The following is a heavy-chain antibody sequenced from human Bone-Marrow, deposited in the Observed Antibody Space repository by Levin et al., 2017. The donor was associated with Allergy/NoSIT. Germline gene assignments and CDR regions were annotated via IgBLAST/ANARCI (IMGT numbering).Heavy chain of an antibody. Sequence: PGGSLRLSCAASGFTFSSYGMHWVRQAPGKGLEWVAVIWYDGSNKYYADSVKGRFTISRDNSKNTLYLQMNSLRAEDTAVYYCARLRIYCSGGSCYSYGDYGGYFDYWGQGTLVTVSS. CDR2: IWYDGSNK. J-gene: IGHJ4*02. CDR1: GFTFSSYG. CDR3: ARLRIYCSGGSCYSYGDYGGYFDY. V-gene: IGHV3-33*01. D-gene: IGHD2-15*01.